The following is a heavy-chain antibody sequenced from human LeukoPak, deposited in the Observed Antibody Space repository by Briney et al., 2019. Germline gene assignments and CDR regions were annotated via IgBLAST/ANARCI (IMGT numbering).Heavy chain of an antibody. CDR1: GFTFSSYG. D-gene: IGHD3-22*01. Sequence: GGSLRLSCAASGFTFSSYGMHWVRQAPGKGLEWVAVISYDGSNKYYADSVKGRFTISRAKNTLYLQMNSLRAEDTAVYYCAKDHLSYDGSGSPGYWGQGTLVTVSS. CDR2: ISYDGSNK. CDR3: AKDHLSYDGSGSPGY. V-gene: IGHV3-30*18. J-gene: IGHJ4*02.